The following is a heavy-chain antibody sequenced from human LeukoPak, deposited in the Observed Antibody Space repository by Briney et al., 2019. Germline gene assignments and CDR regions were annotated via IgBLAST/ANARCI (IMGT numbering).Heavy chain of an antibody. CDR2: IYNSGTT. V-gene: IGHV4-39*01. Sequence: SETLSLTCTVSGDSISSTSYYWDWIRQPPGKGLEWIGSIYNSGTTYYNPSLKSRVTISVDTPKNQFSLKVSSVTAADTAVYYCASRVYGLGSFNYWGQGTLVTVSS. CDR1: GDSISSTSYY. J-gene: IGHJ4*01. CDR3: ASRVYGLGSFNY. D-gene: IGHD3-10*01.